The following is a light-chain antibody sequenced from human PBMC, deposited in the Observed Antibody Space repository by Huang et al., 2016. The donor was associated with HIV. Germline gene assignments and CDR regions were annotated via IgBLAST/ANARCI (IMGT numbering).Light chain of an antibody. CDR1: QTVGNNY. V-gene: IGKV3-20*01. Sequence: EIVLTQSPGTLSLSPGERATLSCRASQTVGNNYIAWYQQKLGQAPRLLLSGVFGRATGIPDRFSGSGSGTDFTLTISRLEPEDSGVFYCQQFRRSPFTFGGGTKVEIK. CDR2: GVF. J-gene: IGKJ4*01. CDR3: QQFRRSPFT.